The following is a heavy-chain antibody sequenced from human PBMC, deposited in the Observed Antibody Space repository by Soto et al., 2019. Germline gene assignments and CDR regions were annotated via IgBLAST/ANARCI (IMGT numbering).Heavy chain of an antibody. J-gene: IGHJ4*02. CDR3: ARVLEYSRSWFSRYLDY. V-gene: IGHV3-48*01. CDR2: ISSSSSTI. D-gene: IGHD6-13*01. CDR1: GFTFSSYS. Sequence: EVQLVESGGGLVQPGGSLRLSCAASGFTFSSYSMNWVRQAPGKGLEWVSYISSSSSTIYYADSVKGRFTISRDNAKNALYLQRNSLRAEDTAVYYCARVLEYSRSWFSRYLDYWGQGTLVTVSS.